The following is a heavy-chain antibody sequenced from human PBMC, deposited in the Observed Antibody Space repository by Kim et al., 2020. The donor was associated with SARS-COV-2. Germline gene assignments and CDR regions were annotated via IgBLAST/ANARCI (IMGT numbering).Heavy chain of an antibody. CDR2: IYYSGST. CDR1: GGSISSYY. CDR3: ARVNHIDYGDYSYFDY. J-gene: IGHJ4*02. D-gene: IGHD4-17*01. Sequence: SETLSLTCTVSGGSISSYYWSWIRQPPGKGLEWIGYIYYSGSTNYNPSLKSRVTISVDTSKNQFSLKLSSVTAADTAVYYCARVNHIDYGDYSYFDYWGQGTLVTVSS. V-gene: IGHV4-59*01.